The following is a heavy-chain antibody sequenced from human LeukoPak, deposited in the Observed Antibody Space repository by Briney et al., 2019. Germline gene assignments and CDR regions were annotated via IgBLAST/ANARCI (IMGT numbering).Heavy chain of an antibody. V-gene: IGHV4-59*08. CDR3: ARHRKFDP. CDR1: GGSISGYY. Sequence: SETLSLTCSVSGGSISGYYWSWIRQPPGKGLEWIGYIHSTGSTDYNPSLKSRVTLSVDTSKNQFSLKLSSVTAADTAVYYCARHRKFDPWGQGTLVTVSS. CDR2: IHSTGST. J-gene: IGHJ5*02. D-gene: IGHD1-14*01.